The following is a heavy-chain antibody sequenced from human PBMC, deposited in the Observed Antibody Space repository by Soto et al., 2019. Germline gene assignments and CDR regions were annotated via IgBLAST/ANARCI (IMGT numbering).Heavy chain of an antibody. CDR2: IYWDEDK. D-gene: IGHD3-10*01. J-gene: IGHJ4*02. CDR1: GFSLTTIGPG. Sequence: PTLVNPTQTLTLTCTFSGFSLTTIGPGVCWIRQPPGKALEWLAVIYWDEDKRYSPSLKNRLTITKDTSKNQVVLTLTNMDPVDTATYYCAHTDYYGSWNFGYWGQGTLVTVSS. V-gene: IGHV2-5*02. CDR3: AHTDYYGSWNFGY.